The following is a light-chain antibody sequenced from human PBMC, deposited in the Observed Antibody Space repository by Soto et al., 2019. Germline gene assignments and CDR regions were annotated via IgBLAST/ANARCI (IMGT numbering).Light chain of an antibody. CDR1: SSDVGTYNS. V-gene: IGLV2-14*03. CDR3: GSYTSSSSWV. J-gene: IGLJ3*02. Sequence: QAGLTQPASVSGSPGQSITVSCTGSSSDVGTYNSVSWYQQHPGKAPKLIIYDVSNRPSGVSNRFSGSKSGNTASLTISGLQTEDEADYYGGSYTSSSSWVFGGGTQLTVL. CDR2: DVS.